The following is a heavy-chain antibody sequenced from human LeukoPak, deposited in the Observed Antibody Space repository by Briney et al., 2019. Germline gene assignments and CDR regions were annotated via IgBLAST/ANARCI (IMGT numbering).Heavy chain of an antibody. J-gene: IGHJ4*02. CDR1: GGSISSSSYY. Sequence: PSETLSLTCTVSGGSISSSSYYWGWIRQPPGKGLEWIGSIYYSGSTYYNPSLKSRVTISVETSKNQFSLKLSSVTAADTAVYYCARDKAGYSGYDGGLGYWGQGTLVTVSS. V-gene: IGHV4-39*07. CDR2: IYYSGST. D-gene: IGHD5-12*01. CDR3: ARDKAGYSGYDGGLGY.